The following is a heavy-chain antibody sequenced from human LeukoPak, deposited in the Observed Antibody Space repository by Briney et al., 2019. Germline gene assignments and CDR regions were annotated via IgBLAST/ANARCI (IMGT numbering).Heavy chain of an antibody. J-gene: IGHJ4*02. D-gene: IGHD3-3*01. Sequence: GGSLRLSCAACGFTFSSYWMSWARQAPGKGLEWVANIKQDGSEKYYVDSVKGRFTISRDNAKNSLYLKMNSRRAEDTAVHFCGRDHLPRRDDFWSGYRTSVYFDYSGQGTLVTVSS. CDR1: GFTFSSYW. V-gene: IGHV3-7*01. CDR2: IKQDGSEK. CDR3: GRDHLPRRDDFWSGYRTSVYFDY.